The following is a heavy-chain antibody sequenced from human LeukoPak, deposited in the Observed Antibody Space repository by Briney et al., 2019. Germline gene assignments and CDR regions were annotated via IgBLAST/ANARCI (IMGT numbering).Heavy chain of an antibody. CDR2: IIPIFGTA. Sequence: VASVTVSCKASGGTFSSYAISWVRQAPGQGLEWMGGIIPIFGTANYAQKFQGRVTITADESTSTAYMELSSLRSEDTAVYYCASQLWFGELFFDYWGQGTLVTVSS. CDR3: ASQLWFGELFFDY. J-gene: IGHJ4*02. V-gene: IGHV1-69*13. D-gene: IGHD3-10*01. CDR1: GGTFSSYA.